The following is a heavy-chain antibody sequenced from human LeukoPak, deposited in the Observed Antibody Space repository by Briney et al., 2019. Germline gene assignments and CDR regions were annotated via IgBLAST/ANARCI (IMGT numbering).Heavy chain of an antibody. J-gene: IGHJ4*02. CDR3: ARGTLKAAATDFDY. CDR2: INWNGGST. D-gene: IGHD6-13*01. CDR1: GFTFDDYG. Sequence: GGSLRLSCAASGFTFDDYGMSWVRHAPGKGLEWVSGINWNGGSTGYADSVKGRFTISRDNAKNSLYLQMNSLRAEDTALYYCARGTLKAAATDFDYWGQGTLVTVSP. V-gene: IGHV3-20*04.